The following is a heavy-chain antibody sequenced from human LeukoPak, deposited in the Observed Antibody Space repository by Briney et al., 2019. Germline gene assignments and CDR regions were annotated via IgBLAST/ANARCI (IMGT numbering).Heavy chain of an antibody. D-gene: IGHD5-12*01. V-gene: IGHV3-23*01. CDR3: ARSNSGYANAFDI. CDR2: ISGIGTSI. Sequence: SGGSLRLSCAASGFSFDFSGYAMSWVRQAPGKGLEWVSGISGIGTSIYYADSVKGRFTISRDNSKNTLYLQMNSLRAEDTAVYYCARSNSGYANAFDIWGQGTMVTVSS. CDR1: GFSFDFSGYA. J-gene: IGHJ3*02.